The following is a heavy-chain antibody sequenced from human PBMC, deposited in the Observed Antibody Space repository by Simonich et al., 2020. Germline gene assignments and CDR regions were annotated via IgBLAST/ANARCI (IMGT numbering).Heavy chain of an antibody. V-gene: IGHV4-38-2*01. J-gene: IGHJ6*02. CDR3: ARVGYSNYYDYGMDV. D-gene: IGHD6-13*01. CDR1: GYSISSGYY. CDR2: IYHRRST. Sequence: QVQLQESGPGLVKPSETLSLTCAVSGYSISSGYYWGWLRPPPGKGLEWIGSIYHRRSTYYNPSLKRRVTISVDTSKNQFSLKLSSVTAADTAVYYCARVGYSNYYDYGMDVWGQGTTVTVSS.